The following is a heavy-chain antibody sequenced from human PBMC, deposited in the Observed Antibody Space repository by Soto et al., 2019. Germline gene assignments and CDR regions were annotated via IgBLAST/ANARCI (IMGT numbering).Heavy chain of an antibody. CDR2: ITTDKGKT. CDR3: ATRSPAFDY. CDR1: GYTFTRFG. Sequence: ASVKVSCKTSGYTFTRFGISWVRQAPGQGLEWMGWITTDKGKTNYAQKFQGRVTMITDTSTSTAYMELRSLRSDDTAVYYCATRSPAFDYWGQ. J-gene: IGHJ4*01. V-gene: IGHV1-18*01.